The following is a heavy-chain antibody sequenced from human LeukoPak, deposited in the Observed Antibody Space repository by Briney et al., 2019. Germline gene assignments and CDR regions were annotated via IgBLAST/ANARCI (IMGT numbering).Heavy chain of an antibody. Sequence: KSSETLSLTCTVSGGSISSYYWSWIRQPPGKGLEWIGYIYYSVSTNYNPSLKSRVTISVDTSKNQFSLKLSSVTAADTAVYYCARDAPHSLWFGGHPPGMDVWGQGTTVTVSS. CDR1: GGSISSYY. V-gene: IGHV4-59*01. CDR2: IYYSVST. D-gene: IGHD3-10*01. J-gene: IGHJ6*02. CDR3: ARDAPHSLWFGGHPPGMDV.